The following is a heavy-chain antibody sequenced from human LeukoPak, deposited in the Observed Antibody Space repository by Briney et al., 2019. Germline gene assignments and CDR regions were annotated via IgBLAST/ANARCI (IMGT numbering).Heavy chain of an antibody. Sequence: GGSLRLSCAASGFTFSSYSMNWVRQAPGKGLEWVSYISSGGSDIYYADSVKGRFTISRDNAKNSLYLQMNSLRAEDTAVYYCARGGVGATTFDYWGQGTLVTVSS. CDR2: ISSGGSDI. V-gene: IGHV3-21*05. D-gene: IGHD1-26*01. CDR1: GFTFSSYS. CDR3: ARGGVGATTFDY. J-gene: IGHJ4*02.